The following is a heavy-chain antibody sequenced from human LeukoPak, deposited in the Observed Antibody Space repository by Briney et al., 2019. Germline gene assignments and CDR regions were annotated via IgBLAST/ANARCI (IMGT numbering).Heavy chain of an antibody. J-gene: IGHJ5*02. CDR1: GGSITTSFY. CDR3: TGRDSPTKWFDP. Sequence: PSETLSLTCSVSGGSITTSFYCSWIRQPPGQGLEWIGSTHYSGSNSYNPSLSSRVSMSVDTSRHQCFLRLTSVTAADTAVYYCTGRDSPTKWFDPWGQGTLVTVSS. CDR2: THYSGSN. V-gene: IGHV4-39*01. D-gene: IGHD5-18*01.